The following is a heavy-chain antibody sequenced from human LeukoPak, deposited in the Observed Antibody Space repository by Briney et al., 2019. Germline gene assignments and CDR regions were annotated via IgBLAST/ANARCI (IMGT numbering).Heavy chain of an antibody. J-gene: IGHJ4*02. D-gene: IGHD6-19*01. CDR1: GGSISSGGYY. CDR3: ARDGRAGSLFAY. Sequence: PSQTLSLTCTVSGGSISSGGYYWSWIRQHPGKGLEWIGYIYYSGSTNYNPSLKSRVTMSVDTSKNQFSLKLSSVTAADTAIYYCARDGRAGSLFAYWGQGTLVTVSS. CDR2: IYYSGST. V-gene: IGHV4-31*03.